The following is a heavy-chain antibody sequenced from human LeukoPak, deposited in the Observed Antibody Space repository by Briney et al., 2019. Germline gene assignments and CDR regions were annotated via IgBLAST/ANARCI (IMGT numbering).Heavy chain of an antibody. CDR1: GYTFTSYY. V-gene: IGHV1-46*01. D-gene: IGHD6-13*01. CDR3: ARAAAAGRNWFDP. J-gene: IGHJ5*02. Sequence: ASVKVSCKASGYTFTSYYMHWVRQAPGQGLEWMGRINPSGGSTSYAQKFQGRVTMTRDMSTSTVYMELSSLRSEDTAVYYCARAAAAGRNWFDPWGQGTLVTVSS. CDR2: INPSGGST.